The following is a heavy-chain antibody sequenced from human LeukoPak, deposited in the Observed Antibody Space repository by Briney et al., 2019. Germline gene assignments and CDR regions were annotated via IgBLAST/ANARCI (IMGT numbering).Heavy chain of an antibody. CDR2: ISGSGGST. V-gene: IGHV3-23*01. D-gene: IGHD6-13*01. J-gene: IGHJ4*02. CDR1: GFTFSSYA. CDR3: AKSYSSSWLSSFDY. Sequence: GSLRLSCAASGFTFSSYAMSWVRQAPGKGLEWVSAISGSGGSTYYADSVKGRFTISRDNSKNTLYLQMNGLRAEDTAVYYCAKSYSSSWLSSFDYWGQGTLVTVSS.